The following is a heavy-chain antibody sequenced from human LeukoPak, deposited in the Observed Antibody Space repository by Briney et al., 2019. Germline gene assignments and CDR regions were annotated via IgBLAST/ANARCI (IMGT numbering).Heavy chain of an antibody. J-gene: IGHJ4*02. CDR2: IIPIFGTA. D-gene: IGHD3-3*01. CDR1: GGTFSSYA. Sequence: GASVKVSCKASGGTFSSYAISWVRQAPGQGLEWMGGIIPIFGTANYAQKFQGRVTITTDESTSTAYMELSSLRSEDTAVYYCASSPYYDFWSGYYSYWGQGTLVTVPS. V-gene: IGHV1-69*05. CDR3: ASSPYYDFWSGYYSY.